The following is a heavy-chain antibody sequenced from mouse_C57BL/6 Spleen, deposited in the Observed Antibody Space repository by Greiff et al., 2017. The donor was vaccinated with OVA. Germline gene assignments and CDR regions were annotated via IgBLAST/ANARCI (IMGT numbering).Heavy chain of an antibody. V-gene: IGHV5-9-1*02. CDR2: ISSGGDYI. J-gene: IGHJ4*01. CDR1: GFTFSSYA. Sequence: DVMLVESGEGLVKPGGSLKLSCAASGFTFSSYAMSWVRQTPEKRLEWVAYISSGGDYIYYADTVKGRFTISRDNARNTLYLQMSSLKSEDTAMYYCTREGDDYATTLYYYAMDYWGQGTSVTVSS. D-gene: IGHD2-4*01. CDR3: TREGDDYATTLYYYAMDY.